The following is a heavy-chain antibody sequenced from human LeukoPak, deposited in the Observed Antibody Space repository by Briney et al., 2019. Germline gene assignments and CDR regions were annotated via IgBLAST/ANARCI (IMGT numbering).Heavy chain of an antibody. Sequence: GRSLRLSCAASGFTFSTHSMNWVRQAPGKGLEWVSSISGSSSFIYYADSVKGRFTISRDNAKNSLYLQMNSLRAEDTAVYYCARGGSTSSSSHFHHWGQGTLVTVSS. CDR1: GFTFSTHS. CDR2: ISGSSSFI. D-gene: IGHD6-6*01. V-gene: IGHV3-21*01. CDR3: ARGGSTSSSSHFHH. J-gene: IGHJ1*01.